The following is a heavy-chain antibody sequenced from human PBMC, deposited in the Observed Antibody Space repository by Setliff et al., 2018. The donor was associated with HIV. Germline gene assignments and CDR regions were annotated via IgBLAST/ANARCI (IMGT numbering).Heavy chain of an antibody. V-gene: IGHV4-61*09. CDR1: GDSITRDSYY. CDR2: IYTSGKT. Sequence: TLSLTCTVSGDSITRDSYYWSWIRQPAGKGLEWIGHIYTSGKTHYSPSLKSRITISADTSKNQLSLNLSSVTAADTAVYYCARAAYSGTYLWEPATDLWGRGTLVTVSS. J-gene: IGHJ2*01. D-gene: IGHD1-26*01. CDR3: ARAAYSGTYLWEPATDL.